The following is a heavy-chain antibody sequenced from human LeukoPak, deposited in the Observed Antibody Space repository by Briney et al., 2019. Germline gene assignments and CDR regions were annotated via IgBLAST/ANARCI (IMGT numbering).Heavy chain of an antibody. CDR1: GLSFSNYA. Sequence: PGGSLRLASSAPGLSFSNYAIGSVRQARARGPGLDSKLRCNGETFYADSVKGRCTLSRDDSRNTVYLQLSDLRAEDTGIYYCARASWVSNADAVWWGQGTQGTVSS. V-gene: IGHV3-23*01. CDR3: ARASWVSNADAVW. J-gene: IGHJ1*01. D-gene: IGHD1-1*01. CDR2: LRCNGET.